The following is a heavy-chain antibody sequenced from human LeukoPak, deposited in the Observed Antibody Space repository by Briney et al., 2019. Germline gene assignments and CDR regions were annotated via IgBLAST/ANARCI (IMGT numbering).Heavy chain of an antibody. J-gene: IGHJ4*02. Sequence: SETLSLTCSVSGGSISSDFWSWIRQPPGKGLEWIGYITYSGSTNYNPSLRSRVTISINTSRNQFSLKLSSVTAADTAIYYCASTYYYFPGSSSGSDNCDYWGQGTPVTVSS. CDR2: ITYSGST. D-gene: IGHD3-10*01. CDR1: GGSISSDF. CDR3: ASTYYYFPGSSSGSDNCDY. V-gene: IGHV4-59*01.